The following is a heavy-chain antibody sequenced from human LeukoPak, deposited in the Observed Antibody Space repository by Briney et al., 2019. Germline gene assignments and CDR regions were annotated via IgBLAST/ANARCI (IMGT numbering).Heavy chain of an antibody. J-gene: IGHJ3*02. CDR2: ISGSAATI. CDR3: AKSVGIIRRGAFDI. V-gene: IGHV3-23*01. CDR1: GFTFSSYA. Sequence: PGGSQRLSCAASGFTFSSYAMSWVRQAPGKGLESVSGISGSAATIYYADSAKGRFTISRDNSKNRLYLQMNSLRVDDTAVYYCAKSVGIIRRGAFDIWGQGTMVTVSS. D-gene: IGHD3-10*01.